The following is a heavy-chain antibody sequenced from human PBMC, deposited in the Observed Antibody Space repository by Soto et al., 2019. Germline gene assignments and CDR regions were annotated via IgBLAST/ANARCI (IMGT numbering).Heavy chain of an antibody. CDR1: GFSFTTAGVA. CDR3: AQSDGGYGIIYFDX. D-gene: IGHD5-12*01. Sequence: SGPTLVNPTQTLTLTCTFSGFSFTTAGVAVCWIRHTPGVALEWLTLIYHNDDRRFSPSLKTRPTITGDTSKNQVVLSLTNVDTGDTATYFCAQSDGGYGIIYFDXWGQGIPGTVSX. J-gene: IGHJ4*02. V-gene: IGHV2-5*01. CDR2: IYHNDDR.